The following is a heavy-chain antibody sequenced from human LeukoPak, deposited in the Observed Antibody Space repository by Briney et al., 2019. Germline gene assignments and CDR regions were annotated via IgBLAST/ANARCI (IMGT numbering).Heavy chain of an antibody. Sequence: KSSETLSLTWAASGGSISSYYWRWMRQPPGKGLEWIGYIYYSGSTNYNPSLKSRVTISVDTSKNQLSLKLSSVTAADTAVYYCARDPDGGSPDAFEIWGQGTMVTVSS. V-gene: IGHV4-59*01. J-gene: IGHJ3*02. CDR1: GGSISSYY. D-gene: IGHD4-23*01. CDR3: ARDPDGGSPDAFEI. CDR2: IYYSGST.